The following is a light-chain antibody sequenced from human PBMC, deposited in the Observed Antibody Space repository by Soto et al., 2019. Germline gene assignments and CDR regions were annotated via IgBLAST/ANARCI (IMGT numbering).Light chain of an antibody. CDR2: EVN. Sequence: QSALTQPPSASGSPGQSVTISCTGTSSDVGGYKYVSWYQQHPGKAPKLMIFEVNKRPSGVPDRFSGSKSGNTSSLTVSGLQAEDEADYYCCSYAGINNLGAFGTGTKLTVL. CDR1: SSDVGGYKY. J-gene: IGLJ1*01. V-gene: IGLV2-8*01. CDR3: CSYAGINNLGA.